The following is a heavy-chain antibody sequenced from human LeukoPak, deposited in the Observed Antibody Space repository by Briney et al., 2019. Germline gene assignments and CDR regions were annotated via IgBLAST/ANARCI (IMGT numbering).Heavy chain of an antibody. V-gene: IGHV4-38-2*02. D-gene: IGHD5-18*01. J-gene: IGHJ4*02. CDR2: IYHSGST. Sequence: SETLSLTCTVSGYSISSGYYWGWIRQPPGKGLEWIGSIYHSGSTYYNPSLKSRVTISVDTSKNQFSLKLSSVTAADTAVYYCARKGYSYGSSFDYWGQGTLVTVSS. CDR3: ARKGYSYGSSFDY. CDR1: GYSISSGYY.